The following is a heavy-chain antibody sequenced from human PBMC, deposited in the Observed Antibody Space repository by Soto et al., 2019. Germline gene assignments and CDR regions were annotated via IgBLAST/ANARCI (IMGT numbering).Heavy chain of an antibody. V-gene: IGHV5-51*02. CDR1: GGEVARQC. D-gene: IGHD3-22*01. J-gene: IGHJ4*02. CDR2: IWPADSDT. Sequence: RRDALKTSGEGSGGEVARQCSGWVRQLPVKDFEWMGIIWPADSDTRYNPTFEGQVTISADQSITTVFLQWSSLRASDTAMYYCARQIYDSDSGPNFQYYFDSWGQGTLVNLSS. CDR3: ARQIYDSDSGPNFQYYFDS.